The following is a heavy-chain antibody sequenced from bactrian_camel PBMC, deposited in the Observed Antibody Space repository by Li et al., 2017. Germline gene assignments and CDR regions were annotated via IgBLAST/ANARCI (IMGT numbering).Heavy chain of an antibody. CDR3: ATQRSWSTGAYAANY. Sequence: QLVESGGGLVQPGGSLRLSCAASGFTFSNYYLSWVRQAPGKGLEWVSSIKSDSSDTYYVDSVKGRFTISRDNAKNTVYLQMNSLKSEDTALYYCATQRSWSTGAYAANYWGQGTQVTVS. J-gene: IGHJ4*01. CDR2: IKSDSSDT. D-gene: IGHD6*01. V-gene: IGHV3-2*01. CDR1: GFTFSNYY.